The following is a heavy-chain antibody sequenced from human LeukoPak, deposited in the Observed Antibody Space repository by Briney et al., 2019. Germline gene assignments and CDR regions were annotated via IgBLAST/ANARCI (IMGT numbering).Heavy chain of an antibody. CDR3: ARLGQYCSGGSCYSDYFDY. V-gene: IGHV4-34*01. Sequence: SETLSLTCAVYGGSFSGYYWSWIRQPPGKGLEWIGEINHSGSTNYNPSLKSRVTISVDTSKNQFSLKLSSVTAADTAVYYCARLGQYCSGGSCYSDYFDYWGQGTLVTVSS. J-gene: IGHJ4*02. CDR1: GGSFSGYY. D-gene: IGHD2-15*01. CDR2: INHSGST.